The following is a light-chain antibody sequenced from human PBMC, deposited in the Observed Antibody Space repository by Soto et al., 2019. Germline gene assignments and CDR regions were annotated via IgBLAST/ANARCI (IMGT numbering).Light chain of an antibody. J-gene: IGKJ2*01. CDR1: QSVSSSY. Sequence: EIVVTQSPGTLSLSPGERATLSCRASQSVSSSYLAWYQQKPGQAPRLLIYGASSRATGSPDRFSGSGSGTDFTLTISRLEPEDFAVYYCQQYGSSPVTFGQGTKLEIK. V-gene: IGKV3-20*01. CDR3: QQYGSSPVT. CDR2: GAS.